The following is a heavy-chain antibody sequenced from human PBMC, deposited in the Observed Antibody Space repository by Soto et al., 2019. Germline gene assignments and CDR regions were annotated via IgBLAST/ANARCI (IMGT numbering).Heavy chain of an antibody. J-gene: IGHJ4*02. D-gene: IGHD2-15*01. CDR1: GYSFTSYW. CDR2: IYPGDSDT. CDR3: ARRGVVVVADEEYYFDY. Sequence: GESLKISCKGSGYSFTSYWIGWVRQMPGKGLEWMGIIYPGDSDTRYSPSFQGQVTISADKSISTAYLQWSSLKASDTAMYYCARRGVVVVADEEYYFDYWGQGTLVTVSS. V-gene: IGHV5-51*01.